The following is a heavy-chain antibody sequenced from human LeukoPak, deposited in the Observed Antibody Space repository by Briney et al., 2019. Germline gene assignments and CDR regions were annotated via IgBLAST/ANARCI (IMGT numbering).Heavy chain of an antibody. J-gene: IGHJ4*02. CDR2: ISGSTKII. V-gene: IGHV3-11*01. CDR3: ARLYLPATRFDY. D-gene: IGHD5-24*01. CDR1: EFTFSDYY. Sequence: KSGGSLRLSCAASEFTFSDYYMSWIRQAPGKGLEWVSYISGSTKIIYYADSVKGRFTISRDNANNSLFLQMNNLGADDTAVYYCARLYLPATRFDYWGQGTLVTVSS.